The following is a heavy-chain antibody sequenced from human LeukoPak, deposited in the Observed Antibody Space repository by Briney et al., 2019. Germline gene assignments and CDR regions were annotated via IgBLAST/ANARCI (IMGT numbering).Heavy chain of an antibody. V-gene: IGHV1-69*13. CDR2: IIPIFGTA. J-gene: IGHJ6*01. CDR3: ARGGHTVTTYLYYYGMDV. Sequence: GASVKVSCKASGGTFISYAISWVRQAPGQGLEWMGGIIPIFGTANYAQKFQGRVTITADESTSTAYVELSSLRSEDTAVYYCARGGHTVTTYLYYYGMDVWGEGTTVTVSS. CDR1: GGTFISYA. D-gene: IGHD4-17*01.